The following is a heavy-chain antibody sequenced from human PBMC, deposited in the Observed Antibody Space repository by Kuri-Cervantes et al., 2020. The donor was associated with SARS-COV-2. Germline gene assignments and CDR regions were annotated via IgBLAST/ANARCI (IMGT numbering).Heavy chain of an antibody. J-gene: IGHJ4*02. CDR3: AGDFSITIFGVVIGDHYFDY. Sequence: GESLKISCAASGFTFSSYGMHWVRQAPGKGLEWVAFIRYDGSNKYYADSVKGRFTISRDNSKNTLYLQMNSLRAEDTAVYYCAGDFSITIFGVVIGDHYFDYWGQGTLVTVSS. CDR2: IRYDGSNK. CDR1: GFTFSSYG. V-gene: IGHV3-30*02. D-gene: IGHD3-3*01.